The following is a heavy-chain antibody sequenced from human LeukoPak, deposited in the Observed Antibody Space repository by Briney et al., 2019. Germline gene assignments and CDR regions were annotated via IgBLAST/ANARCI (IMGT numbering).Heavy chain of an antibody. Sequence: ASVKVSCKASGSTFTSYDINWVPQATGQGLEWIGWMNPDSGNTGYAQKFQGRVTMTRNTSISTAYMELSSLRSEDTAVYYCARAKRLGGNYYFDYWGQGTLVAVSS. V-gene: IGHV1-8*01. CDR1: GSTFTSYD. D-gene: IGHD3-16*01. CDR3: ARAKRLGGNYYFDY. CDR2: MNPDSGNT. J-gene: IGHJ4*02.